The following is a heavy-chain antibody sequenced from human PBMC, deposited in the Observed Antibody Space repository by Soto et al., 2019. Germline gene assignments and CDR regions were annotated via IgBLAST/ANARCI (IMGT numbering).Heavy chain of an antibody. CDR1: GGTFSSYA. J-gene: IGHJ6*02. Sequence: ASVKVSCKASGGTFSSYAISWVRQAPGQGLEWMGGIIPIFGTANYAQKFQGRVTITADESTSTAYMELSSLRSEDTAVYYCARASDIAARSYYYYGMDVWGQGTTVTVSS. CDR2: IIPIFGTA. V-gene: IGHV1-69*13. D-gene: IGHD6-6*01. CDR3: ARASDIAARSYYYYGMDV.